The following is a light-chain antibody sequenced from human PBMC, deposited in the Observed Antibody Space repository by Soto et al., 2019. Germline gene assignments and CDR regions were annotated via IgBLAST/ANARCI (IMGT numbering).Light chain of an antibody. CDR2: GAS. CDR3: QQYNNWPPIT. J-gene: IGKJ5*01. CDR1: QSVSIN. V-gene: IGKV3-15*01. Sequence: IGMTQSAATLSMSRGERSTLSCRASQSVSINLAWYQQKPGQAPRLLIYGASTRATGIPARFSGSGSGTEFTLTISSLQSEDFAVYYCQQYNNWPPITFGQGTRLEIK.